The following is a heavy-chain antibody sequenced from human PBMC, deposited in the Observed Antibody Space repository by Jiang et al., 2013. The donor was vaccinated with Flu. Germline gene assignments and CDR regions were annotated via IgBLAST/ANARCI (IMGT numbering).Heavy chain of an antibody. V-gene: IGHV7-4-1*02. Sequence: QSGSELKKPGASVKVSCQASGWVFTTYSLNWVRQAPGQGLEWMGRINTNTGKSTFAQGFAGRFVFSMDASASTALLQISSLETEDSAIYYCARDEVVEVAGGEHDYAYHGMDVWGQ. D-gene: IGHD6-19*01. CDR2: INTNTGKS. CDR3: ARDEVVEVAGGEHDYAYHGMDV. J-gene: IGHJ6*02. CDR1: GWVFTTYS.